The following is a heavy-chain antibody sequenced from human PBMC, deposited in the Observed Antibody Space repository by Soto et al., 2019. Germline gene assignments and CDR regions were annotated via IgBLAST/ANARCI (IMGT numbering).Heavy chain of an antibody. CDR2: ISSSSSYI. D-gene: IGHD5-18*01. Sequence: EVQLVESGGGLVKPGGSLRLSCAASGFTFSSYSMNWVRQAPGKGLEWVSSISSSSSYIYYADSVKGRFTISRDNAKNSQYLQMNSLRAEDTAVYYCASGYSYGSYYYYGMDVWGQGTTVTVSS. V-gene: IGHV3-21*01. J-gene: IGHJ6*02. CDR1: GFTFSSYS. CDR3: ASGYSYGSYYYYGMDV.